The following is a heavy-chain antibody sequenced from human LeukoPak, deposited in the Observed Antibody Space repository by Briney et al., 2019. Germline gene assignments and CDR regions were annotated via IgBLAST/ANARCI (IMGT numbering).Heavy chain of an antibody. D-gene: IGHD6-19*01. Sequence: PGRSLRLSCAASGFTFSSYGMHWVRQAPGKGLEWAAVISYDGSNKYYADSVKGRFTISRDNSKNTLYLQMNSLRAEDTAVYYCAKGAPFYSSGWARLDYWGQGTLVTVSS. V-gene: IGHV3-30*18. CDR2: ISYDGSNK. CDR1: GFTFSSYG. J-gene: IGHJ4*02. CDR3: AKGAPFYSSGWARLDY.